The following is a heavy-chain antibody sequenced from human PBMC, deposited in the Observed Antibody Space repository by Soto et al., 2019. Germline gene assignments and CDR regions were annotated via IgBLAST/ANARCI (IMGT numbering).Heavy chain of an antibody. CDR3: ARESCSVTTIHS. CDR1: GFNFSGYA. J-gene: IGHJ4*02. D-gene: IGHD1-1*01. Sequence: EVQLLESGGGLVQPGGSLRLSCAASGFNFSGYAMDWVRQAPGKGLEWVSSISATGRTTYYADSVKGRFTISRDVSKNMRYLQLPSLTVDDMAVFFCARESCSVTTIHSWGQGTLVTVSS. V-gene: IGHV3-23*01. CDR2: ISATGRTT.